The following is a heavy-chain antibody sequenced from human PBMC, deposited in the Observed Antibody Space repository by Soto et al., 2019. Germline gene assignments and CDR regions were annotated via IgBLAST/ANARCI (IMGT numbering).Heavy chain of an antibody. V-gene: IGHV3-30*03. Sequence: PWGSLLLSCASSVFTFSIYGMHWVRQAPGKGLEWVALISYDGTNKYYADSVKGRFTISRDNFKNTLYLQMNSLRAEDTAVYYCARGSNDAFDIWGQGTMVTVSS. CDR2: ISYDGTNK. D-gene: IGHD4-4*01. CDR3: ARGSNDAFDI. CDR1: VFTFSIYG. J-gene: IGHJ3*02.